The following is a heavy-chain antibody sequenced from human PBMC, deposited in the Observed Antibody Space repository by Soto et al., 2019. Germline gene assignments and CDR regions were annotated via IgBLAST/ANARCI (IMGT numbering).Heavy chain of an antibody. V-gene: IGHV1-3*01. Sequence: QVQLVQSGAEVKKPGASVKVSCKASGYTFTNYAMHWVRQAPGQRLEWMGWINAGNGNTKYSQKLQGRVTITRDTXXXXXXXXXXXXXXXXXXXXXXXXXXXLYWXFDLWXRGTLVTX. CDR3: XXXXXLYWXFDL. J-gene: IGHJ2*01. CDR1: GYTFTNYA. CDR2: INAGNGNT.